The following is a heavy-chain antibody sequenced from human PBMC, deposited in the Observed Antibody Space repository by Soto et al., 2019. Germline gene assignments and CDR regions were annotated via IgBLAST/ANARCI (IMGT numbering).Heavy chain of an antibody. J-gene: IGHJ6*02. CDR2: IYYSGST. Sequence: SETLSLTCAVYGGSFSGYYWSWIRQPPGKGLEWIGYIYYSGSTNYNPSLKSRVTISVDTSKNQFSLKLSSVTAADTAVYYCARDGDYDLYYYGMDVWGQGTTVTVSS. CDR1: GGSFSGYY. D-gene: IGHD4-17*01. V-gene: IGHV4-59*01. CDR3: ARDGDYDLYYYGMDV.